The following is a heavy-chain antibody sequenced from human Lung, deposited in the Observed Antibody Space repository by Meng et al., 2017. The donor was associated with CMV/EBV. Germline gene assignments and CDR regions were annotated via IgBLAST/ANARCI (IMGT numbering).Heavy chain of an antibody. J-gene: IGHJ6*02. CDR1: GGTFSSYA. CDR3: ARRRAVAGTQVYYYYGMDV. CDR2: IIPIFGTA. Sequence: XVXVSXXASGGTFSSYAISWVRQAPGQGLEWMGGIIPIFGTANYAQKFQGRVTITTDESTSTAYMELSSLRSEDTAVYYCARRRAVAGTQVYYYYGMDVWGQGTTVXVSS. D-gene: IGHD6-19*01. V-gene: IGHV1-69*05.